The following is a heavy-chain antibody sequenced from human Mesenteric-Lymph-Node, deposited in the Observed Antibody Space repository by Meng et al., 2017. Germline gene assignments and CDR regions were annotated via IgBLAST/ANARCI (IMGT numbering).Heavy chain of an antibody. Sequence: GESLKISCSASGFTFSSYAMSWVRQAPGKGLEWVSAISGSGGSTYYADSVKGRFTISRDNSKNTLYLQMNSLRAEDTAVYYCAPFQPRDYWGQGTLVTVSS. CDR2: ISGSGGST. D-gene: IGHD1-14*01. J-gene: IGHJ4*02. CDR1: GFTFSSYA. CDR3: APFQPRDY. V-gene: IGHV3-23*01.